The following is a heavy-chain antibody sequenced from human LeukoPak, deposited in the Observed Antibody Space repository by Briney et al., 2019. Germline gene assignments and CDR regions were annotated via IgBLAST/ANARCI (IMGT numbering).Heavy chain of an antibody. CDR3: ARERALWVGELVVGDY. CDR1: GFTFSNYW. CDR2: ISSSSSTI. D-gene: IGHD3-10*01. V-gene: IGHV3-48*01. Sequence: GGSLRLSCAASGFTFSNYWMSWVRQAPGKGLEWVSYISSSSSTIYYADSVKGRFTISRDNAKNSLYLQMNSLRAEDTAVYYCARERALWVGELVVGDYRGQGTLVTVSS. J-gene: IGHJ4*02.